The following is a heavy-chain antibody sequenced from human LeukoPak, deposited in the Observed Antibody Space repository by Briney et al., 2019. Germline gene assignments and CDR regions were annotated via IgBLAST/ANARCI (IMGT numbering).Heavy chain of an antibody. CDR2: ISGSGGST. CDR3: AKDQRGTTMIADY. D-gene: IGHD3-22*01. J-gene: IGHJ4*02. V-gene: IGHV3-23*01. CDR1: GFTFSSYA. Sequence: GGSLRLSCAASGFTFSSYAMSWVRQAPGKGLEWVSAISGSGGSTYYADSVKGRFTISRDNSENTLYLQMNSLRAEDTAVYYCAKDQRGTTMIADYWGQGTLVTVSS.